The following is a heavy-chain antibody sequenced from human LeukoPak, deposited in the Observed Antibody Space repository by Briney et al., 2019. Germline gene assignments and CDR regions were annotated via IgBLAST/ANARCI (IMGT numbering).Heavy chain of an antibody. V-gene: IGHV3-23*01. CDR1: GFTFSSPA. CDR2: ITPSGDGT. J-gene: IGHJ4*02. Sequence: GGSLRLSCAASGFTFSSPAMSWVRQTPGKGLEWVSSITPSGDGTYYAASVKGRFTISRDNSKNTLYLQMDGLRADDTAKYYCAKDSPVATWWGQGTLVTVSS. D-gene: IGHD1-26*01. CDR3: AKDSPVATW.